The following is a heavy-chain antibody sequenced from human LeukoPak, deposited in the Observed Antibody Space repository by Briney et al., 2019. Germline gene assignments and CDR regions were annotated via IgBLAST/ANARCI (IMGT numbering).Heavy chain of an antibody. D-gene: IGHD3-22*01. CDR3: ARDESLKDYYDSSGFQGY. J-gene: IGHJ4*02. V-gene: IGHV3-11*04. CDR2: ISSSGSTI. Sequence: GGSLRLSCAASGFTFSDYYMSWIRQAPGKGLEWVSYISSSGSTIYYADSVKCRFTISRDNAKNSLYLQMNSLRAEDTAVYYCARDESLKDYYDSSGFQGYWGQGTLVTVSS. CDR1: GFTFSDYY.